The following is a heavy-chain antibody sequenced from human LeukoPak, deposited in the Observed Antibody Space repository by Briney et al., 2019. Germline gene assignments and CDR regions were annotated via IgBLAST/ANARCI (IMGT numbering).Heavy chain of an antibody. CDR2: INHIGDI. V-gene: IGHV4-34*01. D-gene: IGHD3-10*01. CDR3: ARRGSYLVMGGFDI. CDR1: GGSFSGHL. J-gene: IGHJ3*02. Sequence: SETLSLTCEVSGGSFSGHLWTWIRQPPGKGLEWIGQINHIGDINYNASLGSRLTFSVDTSKTQFSLKLTSLTAADTAIYYCARRGSYLVMGGFDIWGQGTLVAVSS.